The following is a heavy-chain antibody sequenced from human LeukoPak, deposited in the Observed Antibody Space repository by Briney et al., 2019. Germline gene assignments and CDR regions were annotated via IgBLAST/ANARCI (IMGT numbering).Heavy chain of an antibody. D-gene: IGHD6-19*01. CDR1: GGSFSGYY. V-gene: IGHV4-34*01. CDR2: INHSGST. Sequence: PSETLSLTCAVYGGSFSGYYWSWIRQPPGRGLEWIGEINHSGSTNYNPSLKSRVTISVDTSKNQFSLKLSSVTAADTAVYYCARLGSASGWYYFDYWGQGTLVTVSS. CDR3: ARLGSASGWYYFDY. J-gene: IGHJ4*02.